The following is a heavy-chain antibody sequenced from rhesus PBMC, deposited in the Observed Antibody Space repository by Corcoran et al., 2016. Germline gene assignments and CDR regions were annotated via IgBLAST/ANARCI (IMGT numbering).Heavy chain of an antibody. CDR3: ARDSVTGTTCAFDF. D-gene: IGHD1-26*01. Sequence: QLQLQESGPGLVKPSETLSLTCAVSGGSISSGYNYWSWIRQPPGKELEWIGYIIYSESTSYNPSHKSRVTISRDTSKNQFSLKLSSVTAADTAVYYCARDSVTGTTCAFDFWGQGLRVTVSS. CDR1: GGSISSGYNY. V-gene: IGHV4-122*02. J-gene: IGHJ3*01. CDR2: IIYSEST.